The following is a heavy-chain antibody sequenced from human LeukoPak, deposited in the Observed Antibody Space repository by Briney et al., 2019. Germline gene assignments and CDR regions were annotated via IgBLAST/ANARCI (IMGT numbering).Heavy chain of an antibody. J-gene: IGHJ3*02. D-gene: IGHD2-2*01. V-gene: IGHV1-69*13. CDR3: ASGRDIVVVPAAMKDAFDI. CDR1: GGTFSSYA. CDR2: IIPIFGTA. Sequence: SVKVSCKASGGTFSSYAISWVRQAPGQGLEWMGGIIPIFGTANYAQKFQGRVTITADESTSTAYMELSSLRSEDTAVYYCASGRDIVVVPAAMKDAFDIWGQGTMVTVSS.